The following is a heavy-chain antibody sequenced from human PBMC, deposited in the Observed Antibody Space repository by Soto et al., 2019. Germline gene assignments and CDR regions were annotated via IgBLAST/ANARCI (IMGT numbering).Heavy chain of an antibody. V-gene: IGHV3-23*01. CDR2: ISGSGGST. CDR3: EKDHSFSYCSGGSCYPGYYYYGMAV. CDR1: GFTFSSYA. D-gene: IGHD2-15*01. J-gene: IGHJ6*02. Sequence: WGSLRLSCAASGFTFSSYAMSWVRQAPGKGLEWVSSISGSGGSTYYAHSVKGRFTISRDNSKNTLYLQMNSMRAEDTAVYYCEKDHSFSYCSGGSCYPGYYYYGMAVWGQGTTVTVSS.